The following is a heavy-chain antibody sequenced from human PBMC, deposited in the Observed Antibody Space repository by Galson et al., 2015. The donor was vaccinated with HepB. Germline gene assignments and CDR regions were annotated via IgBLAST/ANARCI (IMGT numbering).Heavy chain of an antibody. V-gene: IGHV4-30-4*01. J-gene: IGHJ6*02. D-gene: IGHD4-11*01. CDR3: ARDSMTTVTGGMDV. Sequence: TLSLTCTVSGGSISSGDYYWSWIRQPPGKGLEWIGYIYYSGSTYYNPSLESRVTISVDTSKNQFSLKLSSVTAADTAVYYCARDSMTTVTGGMDVWGQGTTVTVSS. CDR2: IYYSGST. CDR1: GGSISSGDYY.